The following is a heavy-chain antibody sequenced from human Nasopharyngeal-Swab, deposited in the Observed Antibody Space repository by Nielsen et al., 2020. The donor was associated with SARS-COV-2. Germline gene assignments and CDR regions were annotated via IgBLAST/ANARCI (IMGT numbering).Heavy chain of an antibody. J-gene: IGHJ4*02. CDR3: ARETPDSSGFGY. Sequence: SETLSLTCAVSGGSISSSNWWSWVRQPPGKGLEWIVEIYHSGSTNYNPSLKSRVTISVDKSKNQFSLKLSSVTAADTGVYYCARETPDSSGFGYWGQGTLVTVSS. V-gene: IGHV4-4*02. D-gene: IGHD3-22*01. CDR2: IYHSGST. CDR1: GGSISSSNW.